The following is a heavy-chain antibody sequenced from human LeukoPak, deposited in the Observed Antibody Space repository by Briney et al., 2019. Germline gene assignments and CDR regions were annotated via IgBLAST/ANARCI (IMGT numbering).Heavy chain of an antibody. D-gene: IGHD2-2*01. J-gene: IGHJ4*02. CDR2: ISGSGGST. Sequence: GGSLTLSCATSGFTLSRYWMRWVRQAPGTGLEGVSAISGSGGSTYYADSVKGRFTISRDNSKNTLYLQMNSLSAEDTAVYYCAKDALDCSSTSCYAPMDYWGQGTLVTVSS. CDR3: AKDALDCSSTSCYAPMDY. CDR1: GFTLSRYW. V-gene: IGHV3-23*01.